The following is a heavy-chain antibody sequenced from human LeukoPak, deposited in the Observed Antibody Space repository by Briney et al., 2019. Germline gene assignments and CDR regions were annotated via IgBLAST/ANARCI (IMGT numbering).Heavy chain of an antibody. CDR2: IYYSGST. D-gene: IGHD6-13*01. CDR1: GGSISSYY. V-gene: IGHV4-59*01. Sequence: SETLSLTCTVSGGSISSYYWSWIRQPPGKGLEWIGYIYYSGSTNYNPSLKSRVTISVDTSKNQFSLKLSSVTAADTAVYYCARGHKGGQAARRYSSSWYYDYWGQGTLVTVSS. J-gene: IGHJ4*02. CDR3: ARGHKGGQAARRYSSSWYYDY.